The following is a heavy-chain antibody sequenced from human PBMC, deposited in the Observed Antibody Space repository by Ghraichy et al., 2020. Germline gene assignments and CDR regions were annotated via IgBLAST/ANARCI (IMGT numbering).Heavy chain of an antibody. Sequence: ASVKVSCKASGYTFTGYYMHWVRQAPGQGLEWMGWINPNSGGTNYAQKFQGRVTMTRDTSISTAYMELSRLRSDDTAVYYCARAEYCSSTSCYLYYYGMDVWGQGTTVTVSS. D-gene: IGHD2-2*01. CDR3: ARAEYCSSTSCYLYYYGMDV. V-gene: IGHV1-2*02. J-gene: IGHJ6*02. CDR1: GYTFTGYY. CDR2: INPNSGGT.